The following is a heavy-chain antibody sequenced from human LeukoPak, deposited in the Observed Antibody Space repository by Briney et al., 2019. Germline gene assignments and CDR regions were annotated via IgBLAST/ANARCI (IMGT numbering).Heavy chain of an antibody. D-gene: IGHD3-9*01. CDR1: GYTFTGYY. V-gene: IGHV1-2*06. CDR3: ARSLMYYDILTGSGNWFDP. J-gene: IGHJ5*02. Sequence: ASVKVCCKASGYTFTGYYMHWVRQAPGQGLEWMGRINTNSGGTNYAQKFQGRVTMTRDTSISTAYMELSRLRSDDTAVYYCARSLMYYDILTGSGNWFDPWGQGTLVTVSS. CDR2: INTNSGGT.